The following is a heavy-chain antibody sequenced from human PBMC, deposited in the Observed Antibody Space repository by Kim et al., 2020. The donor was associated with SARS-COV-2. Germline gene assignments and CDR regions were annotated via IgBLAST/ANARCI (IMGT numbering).Heavy chain of an antibody. CDR2: SMR. Sequence: SMRYDADSVKDRLNISRDNAKKSLYLQKNSLRDEETGVYYCARGRSSWIGYWGQGTLVTVSS. V-gene: IGHV3-48*02. J-gene: IGHJ4*02. D-gene: IGHD1-1*01. CDR3: ARGRSSWIGY.